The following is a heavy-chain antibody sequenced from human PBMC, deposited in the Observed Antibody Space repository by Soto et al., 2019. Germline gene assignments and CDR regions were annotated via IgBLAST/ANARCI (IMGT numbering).Heavy chain of an antibody. CDR2: IIPIFGTA. J-gene: IGHJ4*02. CDR3: APPRRIVLVPAAMPQFDY. CDR1: GGTFSSYA. Sequence: SVKVSCKASGGTFSSYAISWVRQAPGQGLEWMGGIIPIFGTANYAQKFQGRVTITADESTSTAYMELSSLRSEDTAVYYCAPPRRIVLVPAAMPQFDYWGQGTLVTVSS. D-gene: IGHD2-2*01. V-gene: IGHV1-69*13.